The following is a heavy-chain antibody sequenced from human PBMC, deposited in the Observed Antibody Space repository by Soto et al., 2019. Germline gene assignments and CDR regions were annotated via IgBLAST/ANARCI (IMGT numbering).Heavy chain of an antibody. Sequence: QVQLQESGPGLVKPSETLSLTCTVSGGSISSYNWSWIRQPPGKGLEWIGYIYYSGSTNYNPSLKSRVTISVDTSKNRFSLNLGSVTAADTAVYYWASGYSRGWDVYFDYWGQGTLVTVSS. CDR2: IYYSGST. D-gene: IGHD6-19*01. J-gene: IGHJ4*02. CDR1: GGSISSYN. CDR3: ASGYSRGWDVYFDY. V-gene: IGHV4-59*08.